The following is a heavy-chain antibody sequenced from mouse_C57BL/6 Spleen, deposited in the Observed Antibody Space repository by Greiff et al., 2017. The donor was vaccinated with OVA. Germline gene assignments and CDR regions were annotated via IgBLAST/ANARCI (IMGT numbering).Heavy chain of an antibody. D-gene: IGHD2-14*01. V-gene: IGHV1-80*01. Sequence: QVQLKQSGAELVKPGASVKISCKASGYAFSSSWMNWVKQRPGKGLEWIGQIYPGDGDTNYNGKFKGKATLTADKSSSTAYMQLSSLTSEDSAVYGCARDRWDDWYFDVWGTGTTVTVSS. J-gene: IGHJ1*03. CDR1: GYAFSSSW. CDR2: IYPGDGDT. CDR3: ARDRWDDWYFDV.